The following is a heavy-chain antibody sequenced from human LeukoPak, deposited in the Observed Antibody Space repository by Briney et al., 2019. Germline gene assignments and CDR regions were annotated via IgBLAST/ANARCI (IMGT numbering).Heavy chain of an antibody. V-gene: IGHV4-61*01. J-gene: IGHJ4*02. CDR2: IYYSGST. D-gene: IGHD4-17*01. Sequence: SETLSLTCTVSGGSISSSSYYWSWIRQPPGKGLEWIGYIYYSGSTNYNPSLKSRVTISVDTPKNQFSLKLSSVTAADTAVYYCARFYGDYGVDYWGQGTLVTVSS. CDR1: GGSISSSSYY. CDR3: ARFYGDYGVDY.